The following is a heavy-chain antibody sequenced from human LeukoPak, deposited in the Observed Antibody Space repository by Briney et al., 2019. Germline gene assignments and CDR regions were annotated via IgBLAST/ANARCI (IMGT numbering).Heavy chain of an antibody. Sequence: ASVKVSCKASGYTFTNYGINWVRQAPGQGREWMGWISTYNGNTNYAQQLQGRVTMTTDTSTSTAYMELRSLRSDDTAVYYCARDLGDGFSYYFDYWGQGTLVTVSS. V-gene: IGHV1-18*01. D-gene: IGHD5-24*01. CDR1: GYTFTNYG. CDR3: ARDLGDGFSYYFDY. J-gene: IGHJ4*02. CDR2: ISTYNGNT.